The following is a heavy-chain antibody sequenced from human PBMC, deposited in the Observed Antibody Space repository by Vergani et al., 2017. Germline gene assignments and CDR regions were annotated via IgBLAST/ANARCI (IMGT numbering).Heavy chain of an antibody. CDR3: AKETQDDTVEAPADIQGTFDN. J-gene: IGHJ4*02. CDR2: ISWNSGSI. Sequence: EVQLLESGGRLVQPGGSLRLSCAASGFTFDDYAMHWVRQAPGKGLEWVSGISWNSGSIGYADSVKGRFTISRDNSKNTLYLQMNSLRAEDTAVYYCAKETQDDTVEAPADIQGTFDNWGQGTLVTVSS. D-gene: IGHD2-2*02. CDR1: GFTFDDYA. V-gene: IGHV3-9*01.